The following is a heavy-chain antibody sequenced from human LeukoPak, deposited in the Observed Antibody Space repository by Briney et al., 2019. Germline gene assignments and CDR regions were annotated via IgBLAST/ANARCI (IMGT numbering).Heavy chain of an antibody. CDR3: ARDGQAGIAVAGPHYYYYGMDV. CDR2: IYNGGDT. CDR1: GFSVRTSY. J-gene: IGHJ6*02. Sequence: GGSLRLSCAVSGFSVRTSYMTWVRRAPGKGLECVSLIYNGGDTYYADPVKGRFIISKDNSKNTLYLQMNSLRAEDTAVYYCARDGQAGIAVAGPHYYYYGMDVWGQGTTVTVSS. V-gene: IGHV3-66*01. D-gene: IGHD6-19*01.